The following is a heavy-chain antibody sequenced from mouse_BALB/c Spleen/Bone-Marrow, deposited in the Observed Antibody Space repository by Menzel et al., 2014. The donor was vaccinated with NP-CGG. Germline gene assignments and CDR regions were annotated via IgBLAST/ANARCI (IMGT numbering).Heavy chain of an antibody. CDR2: INNNGGST. CDR3: ARDHVVGY. J-gene: IGHJ3*01. CDR1: GFTFSTYG. V-gene: IGHV5-6-3*01. Sequence: DVKLVESGGGLVQPGGSLKLSRAASGFTFSTYGMSWVRQTPDKRLELVASINNNGGSTYYPDSVKGRFTISRDSAKNTLYLQMSSLKSEDTAMYYCARDHVVGYWGQGTLVTVSA.